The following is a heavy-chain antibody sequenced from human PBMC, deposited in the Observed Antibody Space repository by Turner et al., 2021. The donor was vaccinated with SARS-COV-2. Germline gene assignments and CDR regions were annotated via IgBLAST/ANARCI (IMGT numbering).Heavy chain of an antibody. V-gene: IGHV3-9*01. CDR2: ISWNSGSI. J-gene: IGHJ5*02. CDR3: AKESSGYRSYNWLDP. Sequence: EVQLVESGGGLVQPGRSLRLSCAASGFTFDDYGMHWVRQAPGKGLEWVSGISWNSGSIGYADSVKGRFTISRDNAKNSLYLQMNSLRAEDTALYYCAKESSGYRSYNWLDPWGQGTLVTVSS. CDR1: GFTFDDYG. D-gene: IGHD3-22*01.